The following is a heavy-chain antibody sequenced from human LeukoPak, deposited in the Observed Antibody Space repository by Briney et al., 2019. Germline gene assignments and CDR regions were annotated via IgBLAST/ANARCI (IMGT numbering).Heavy chain of an antibody. CDR3: ARVDSYSWYGGAPNWFDP. J-gene: IGHJ5*02. Sequence: SETLSLTCTVSGGSINSSSYYWGWIRQPPGKGLEWIGSIYYSGITYYNASLKSRVTISVDTSKNQFSLKLSSVTAADTAVYYCARVDSYSWYGGAPNWFDPWGQGTLVTVSS. V-gene: IGHV4-39*07. CDR1: GGSINSSSYY. D-gene: IGHD6-13*01. CDR2: IYYSGIT.